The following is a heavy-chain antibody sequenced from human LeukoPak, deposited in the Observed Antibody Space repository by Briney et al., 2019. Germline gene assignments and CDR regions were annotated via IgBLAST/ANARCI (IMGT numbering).Heavy chain of an antibody. Sequence: GESLKISCQGSGYSFRTYWIGWMRQMPGKGLEWMGIIYPGDSDTSYNPTFQVQVTFSADKSINTAYLHWSSLRASATAIYYYARRMVTHVPAAAFDIWGQGTMVTVSS. V-gene: IGHV5-51*01. CDR1: GYSFRTYW. CDR3: ARRMVTHVPAAAFDI. CDR2: IYPGDSDT. D-gene: IGHD2-21*02. J-gene: IGHJ3*02.